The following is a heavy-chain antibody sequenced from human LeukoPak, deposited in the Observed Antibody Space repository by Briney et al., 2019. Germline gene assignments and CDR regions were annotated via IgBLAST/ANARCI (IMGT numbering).Heavy chain of an antibody. Sequence: GGSLRLSCAASGFTFSSYGMHWVRQAPGKGLEWVAVISYDGSNKYYAGSVKGRFTISRDNSKNTLYLQMNSLRAEDTAVYYCANVSPPFDYWGQGTLVTVSS. CDR3: ANVSPPFDY. CDR2: ISYDGSNK. D-gene: IGHD5/OR15-5a*01. V-gene: IGHV3-30*18. J-gene: IGHJ4*02. CDR1: GFTFSSYG.